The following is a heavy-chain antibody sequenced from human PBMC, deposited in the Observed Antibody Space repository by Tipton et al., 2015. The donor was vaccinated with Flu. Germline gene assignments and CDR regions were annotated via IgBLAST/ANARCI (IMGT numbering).Heavy chain of an antibody. CDR3: ARVSGWWGYYFDY. D-gene: IGHD6-19*01. V-gene: IGHV1-2*06. Sequence: QVQLVQSGAEVKKPGASVKVSCKASGYTFTGYYMHWVRQAPGQGLEWMGRINPNSGGTNYAQKFQGRVTMTRDTSISTAYMERSRLRSDDTAVYYCARVSGWWGYYFDYWGQGTLVTVSS. J-gene: IGHJ4*02. CDR1: GYTFTGYY. CDR2: INPNSGGT.